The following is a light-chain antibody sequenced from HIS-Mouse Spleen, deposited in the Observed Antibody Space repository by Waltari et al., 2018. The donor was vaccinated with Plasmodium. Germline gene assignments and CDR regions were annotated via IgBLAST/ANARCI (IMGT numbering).Light chain of an antibody. J-gene: IGLJ3*02. Sequence: SYELTQPPSASVSPGQTARLTCSGDALPSTYAYWYQQKSGQGPVLVIYEDSKRPSGIPGRFAGSSSGTMATLTISGAQVEDEADYYCYSTDSSGNHRVFGGGTKLTVL. CDR2: EDS. CDR3: YSTDSSGNHRV. V-gene: IGLV3-10*01. CDR1: ALPSTY.